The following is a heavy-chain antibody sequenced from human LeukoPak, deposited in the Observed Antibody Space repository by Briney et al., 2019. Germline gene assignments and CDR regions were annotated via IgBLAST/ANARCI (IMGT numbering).Heavy chain of an antibody. CDR2: IHHSGST. Sequence: PSEILSLTCDVSDYSISSAYYWGWIRQPPGKGLEWIASIHHSGSTDYNPSLKSRVTISIDKSKNKFSLNLRFVTATDTAVYYCARLGYCSSTSCYPVNWGQGTLVTVSS. CDR3: ARLGYCSSTSCYPVN. J-gene: IGHJ4*02. CDR1: DYSISSAYY. V-gene: IGHV4-38-2*01. D-gene: IGHD2-2*01.